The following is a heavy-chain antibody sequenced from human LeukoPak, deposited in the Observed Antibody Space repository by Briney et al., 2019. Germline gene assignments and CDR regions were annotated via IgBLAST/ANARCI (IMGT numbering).Heavy chain of an antibody. CDR2: ISWNSGSI. Sequence: GRSLRLSCAASGFTFDDYAMHWVRQAPGKGLEWVSGISWNSGSIGYADSVKGRFTISRDNAKNSLYLQMNSLRAEDMALYYCAKGGSSSSSLGYFDYWGQGTPVTVSS. V-gene: IGHV3-9*03. CDR1: GFTFDDYA. CDR3: AKGGSSSSSLGYFDY. J-gene: IGHJ4*02. D-gene: IGHD6-6*01.